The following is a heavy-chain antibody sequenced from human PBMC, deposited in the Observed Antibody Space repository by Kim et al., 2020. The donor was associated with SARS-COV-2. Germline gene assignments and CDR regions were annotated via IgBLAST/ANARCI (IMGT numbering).Heavy chain of an antibody. J-gene: IGHJ4*02. V-gene: IGHV3-7*01. D-gene: IGHD6-13*01. Sequence: GGSLRLSCAASGFTFSSYRMSWVRQAPGKGLEWVANIKQDGSEKYYVDSVKGRFTISRDNAKNSLYLQMNSLRAEDTAVYYCARVDSSSWFLYYFDYWGQGTLVTVSS. CDR1: GFTFSSYR. CDR2: IKQDGSEK. CDR3: ARVDSSSWFLYYFDY.